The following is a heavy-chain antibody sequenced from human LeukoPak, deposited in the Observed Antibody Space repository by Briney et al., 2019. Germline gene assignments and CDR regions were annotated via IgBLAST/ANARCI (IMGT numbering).Heavy chain of an antibody. CDR3: ARGKGSSSEFDY. J-gene: IGHJ4*02. V-gene: IGHV1-8*01. CDR1: GYTFTSYD. CDR2: MNPNSGNT. D-gene: IGHD6-6*01. Sequence: ASVKVSCKASGYTFTSYDINWVRQATGQGLEWMGWMNPNSGNTGYAQKFQGRVTMTRNTSIGTAYMELSSLRSEDTAVYYCARGKGSSSEFDYWGQGTLVTVSS.